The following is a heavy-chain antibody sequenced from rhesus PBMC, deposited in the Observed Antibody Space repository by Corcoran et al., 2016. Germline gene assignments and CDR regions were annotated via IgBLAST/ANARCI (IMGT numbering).Heavy chain of an antibody. J-gene: IGHJ5-1*01. V-gene: IGHV4S11*01. D-gene: IGHD6-25*01. CDR3: AGGGAAAVYNRFDV. CDR2: IDGPIFTP. Sequence: QVQLQESGPRLVKPLETLSLTCAVSGGSISSNSWNWIRQSPEKGLEWIGYIDGPIFTPNYTPSLGCLCPLSVDTSKTQFSLRLSSVTAADTAVYYCAGGGAAAVYNRFDVWGAGVLVTVSS. CDR1: GGSISSNS.